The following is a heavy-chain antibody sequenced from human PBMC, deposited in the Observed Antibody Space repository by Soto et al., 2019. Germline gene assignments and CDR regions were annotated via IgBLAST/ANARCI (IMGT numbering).Heavy chain of an antibody. Sequence: DVQLLESGGDLAQPGGSLRLSCEAPGFTFNNYAIAWVRQAPGKGLEWVSGITSSGAAYYADSVKGRFTISRDNSKNTLYLQMNSLRAEDTAVYYCAKGESSVSARDFDPWGQGTLVTVSS. CDR3: AKGESSVSARDFDP. D-gene: IGHD3-22*01. J-gene: IGHJ5*02. CDR2: ITSSGAA. CDR1: GFTFNNYA. V-gene: IGHV3-23*01.